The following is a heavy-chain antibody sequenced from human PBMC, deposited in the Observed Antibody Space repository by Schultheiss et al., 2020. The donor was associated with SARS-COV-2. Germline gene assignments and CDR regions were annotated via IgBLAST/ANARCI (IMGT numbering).Heavy chain of an antibody. CDR2: INHSGST. Sequence: SETLSLTCAVYGGSFSGYYWSWIRQPPGKGLEWIGEINHSGSTNYNPSLKSRVTISVDTSKNQFSLKLSSVTAADTAVYYCAREDRGGDWFDPWGQGTLVTVSS. CDR1: GGSFSGYY. D-gene: IGHD2-15*01. V-gene: IGHV4-34*01. J-gene: IGHJ5*02. CDR3: AREDRGGDWFDP.